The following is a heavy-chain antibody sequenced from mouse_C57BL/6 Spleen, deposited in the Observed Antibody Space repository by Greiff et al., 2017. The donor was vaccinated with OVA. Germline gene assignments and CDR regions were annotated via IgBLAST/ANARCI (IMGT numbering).Heavy chain of an antibody. D-gene: IGHD1-1*01. J-gene: IGHJ4*01. CDR2: IYPGSGST. Sequence: QVQLQQPGAELVKPGASVKMSCKASGYTFTSYWITWVKQRPGQGLEWIGDIYPGSGSTNYNEKFKSKATLTVDTSSSTAYMQLSSLTSEDSAVYYCARTAITTVERYYAMDYWGQGTSVTVSS. CDR1: GYTFTSYW. CDR3: ARTAITTVERYYAMDY. V-gene: IGHV1-55*01.